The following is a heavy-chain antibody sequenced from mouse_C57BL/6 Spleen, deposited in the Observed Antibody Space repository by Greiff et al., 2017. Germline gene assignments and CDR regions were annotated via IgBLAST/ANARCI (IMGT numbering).Heavy chain of an antibody. J-gene: IGHJ2*01. CDR2: IDPSDSYT. CDR1: GYTFTSYW. CDR3: ARYTMVTPYYFDY. Sequence: VQLQQSGAELVKPGASVKLSCKASGYTFTSYWMQWVKQRPGQGLEWIGEIDPSDSYTNYNQKFKGKATLTVDTSSSTAYMQLSSLTSEDSAVYYCARYTMVTPYYFDYWGQGTTLTVSS. D-gene: IGHD2-2*01. V-gene: IGHV1-50*01.